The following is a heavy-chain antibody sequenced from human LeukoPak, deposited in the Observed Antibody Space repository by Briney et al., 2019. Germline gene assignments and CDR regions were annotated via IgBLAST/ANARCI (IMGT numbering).Heavy chain of an antibody. D-gene: IGHD3/OR15-3a*01. CDR1: GYTFTGYY. V-gene: IGHV1-2*02. Sequence: ASVKVSCKASGYTFTGYYMHWVRQAPGQGLEWMGWINPNSGGTNYAQKFQGRVTMTTDTSTSTAYMELRSLRSDDTAVYFCAKRGVVIRVILVGFHKEAYYFESWGQGALVTVSS. CDR3: AKRGVVIRVILVGFHKEAYYFES. CDR2: INPNSGGT. J-gene: IGHJ4*02.